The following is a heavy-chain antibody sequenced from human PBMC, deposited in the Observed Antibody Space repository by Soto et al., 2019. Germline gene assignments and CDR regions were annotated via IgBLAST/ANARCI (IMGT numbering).Heavy chain of an antibody. Sequence: EVQLVESGGGLVQPGGSLRLSCAASGFIFTNYWINWVRQAPGKGLEWVANINPAGSDRRYVDSVKGRFTISRDNAKNSVYLQRNSLRDDDTAVYYCASARSSVGAPGGFIEFWGQGSLVTVSS. CDR3: ASARSSVGAPGGFIEF. CDR1: GFIFTNYW. V-gene: IGHV3-7*03. CDR2: INPAGSDR. J-gene: IGHJ4*02. D-gene: IGHD3-16*01.